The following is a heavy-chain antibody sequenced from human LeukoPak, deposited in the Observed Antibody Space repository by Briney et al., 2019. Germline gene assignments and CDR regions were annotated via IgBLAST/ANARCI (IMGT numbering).Heavy chain of an antibody. CDR2: IIPIFGTA. Sequence: ASVKVSCKASGGTFSSYAISWVRQAPGQGLEWMGGIIPIFGTANYAQKFQGRVTITADESTSTAYMELSSLRSEDTAVYYCARYLEGYDILTGYPGLSDAFDIWGQGTMITVSS. D-gene: IGHD3-9*01. CDR3: ARYLEGYDILTGYPGLSDAFDI. J-gene: IGHJ3*02. CDR1: GGTFSSYA. V-gene: IGHV1-69*13.